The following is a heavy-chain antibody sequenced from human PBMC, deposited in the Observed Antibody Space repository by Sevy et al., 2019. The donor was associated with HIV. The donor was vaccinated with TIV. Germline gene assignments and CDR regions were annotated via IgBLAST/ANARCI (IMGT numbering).Heavy chain of an antibody. CDR2: INQDGSVK. D-gene: IGHD6-13*01. V-gene: IGHV3-7*01. CDR3: VRAIAAAGSF. J-gene: IGHJ4*02. Sequence: GGYLRLSCAAPGFTLNSYWMSWVRQAPGKGLEWVANINQDGSVKYYVDSVKGRFTISRDNARNSLYLRMNSLRAEDTALYYCVRAIAAAGSFWGQGTLVTVSS. CDR1: GFTLNSYW.